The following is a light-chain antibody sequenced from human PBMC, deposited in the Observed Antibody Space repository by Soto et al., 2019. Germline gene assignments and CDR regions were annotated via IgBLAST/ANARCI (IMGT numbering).Light chain of an antibody. Sequence: DIVLTQSPGTLSLSPGERATLSCRASQSVSRSYLAWYQQKPGQAPRILIYGASSRATGIPDRFSGSGSGTHFTLTISRLEPEDLAEYYCQQYGSSSYTFGQGTKLEIK. CDR1: QSVSRSY. CDR3: QQYGSSSYT. V-gene: IGKV3-20*01. CDR2: GAS. J-gene: IGKJ2*01.